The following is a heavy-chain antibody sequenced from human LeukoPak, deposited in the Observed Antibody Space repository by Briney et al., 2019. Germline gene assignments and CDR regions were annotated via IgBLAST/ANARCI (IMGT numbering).Heavy chain of an antibody. CDR3: ARASVWDIVVVPAAMCSECYFDY. CDR2: INHSGST. V-gene: IGHV4-34*01. J-gene: IGHJ4*02. D-gene: IGHD2-2*01. CDR1: GGSFSGYY. Sequence: SETLSLTCAVYGGSFSGYYWSWIRQPPGKGLEWIGEINHSGSTNYNPSLKSRVTISVDTSKNQFSLKLSSVTAADTAVYYCARASVWDIVVVPAAMCSECYFDYCGQGTLVTVSS.